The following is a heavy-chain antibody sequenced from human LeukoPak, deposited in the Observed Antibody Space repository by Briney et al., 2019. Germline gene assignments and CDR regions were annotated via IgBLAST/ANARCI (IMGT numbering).Heavy chain of an antibody. CDR3: ARGAGVRYFDY. Sequence: GGSLRLSCAASGFTFSSYAMHWVRQAPGKGLEWVAVISYDGSNKYYADSVKGRFTISRDNSKNTLYLQMNSLRAEDTAVYYCARGAGVRYFDYWGQGTLVTVSS. CDR2: ISYDGSNK. D-gene: IGHD3-10*01. V-gene: IGHV3-30*04. CDR1: GFTFSSYA. J-gene: IGHJ4*02.